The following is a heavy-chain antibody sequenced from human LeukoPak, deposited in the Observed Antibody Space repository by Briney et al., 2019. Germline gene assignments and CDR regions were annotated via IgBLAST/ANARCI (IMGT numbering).Heavy chain of an antibody. CDR2: ISNSGSYT. J-gene: IGHJ4*02. CDR1: GFSFSDNY. D-gene: IGHD6-13*01. CDR3: ARLAAAGHFDY. V-gene: IGHV3-11*06. Sequence: GGSLRLSCAASGFSFSDNYMSWIRQAPGKGLEWVSYISNSGSYTNYPDSVKGRFTISRDNAKNSLYLQMNSLRAEDTAVYYCARLAAAGHFDYWGQGTLVTVSS.